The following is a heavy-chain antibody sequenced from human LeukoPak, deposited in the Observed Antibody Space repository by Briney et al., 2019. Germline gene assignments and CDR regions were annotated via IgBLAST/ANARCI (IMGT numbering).Heavy chain of an antibody. Sequence: PGRSLRLSCAASGFTFSSYAMHWVRQAPGKGLEWVAVISYDGSNKYYADSVKGRFTTSRDNSKNTLYLQMNSLRAEDTAVYYCARDPSEEWYPPDYWGQGTLVTVSS. V-gene: IGHV3-30*04. CDR3: ARDPSEEWYPPDY. CDR2: ISYDGSNK. D-gene: IGHD2-8*01. CDR1: GFTFSSYA. J-gene: IGHJ4*02.